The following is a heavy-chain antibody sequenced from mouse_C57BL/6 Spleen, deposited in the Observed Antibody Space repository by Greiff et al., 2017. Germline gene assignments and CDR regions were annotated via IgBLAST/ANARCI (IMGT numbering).Heavy chain of an antibody. CDR3: ARKGNLDYYVAYYFDY. Sequence: VQLQQSGAELVMPGASVKLSCKASGYTFTSYWMHWVKQRPGQGLEWIGEIDPSDSYTNYNQKFKGKSTLTVDKSSSTAYMQLSSLTSEDSAVYYCARKGNLDYYVAYYFDYWGQGTTLTVSS. V-gene: IGHV1-69*01. CDR1: GYTFTSYW. CDR2: IDPSDSYT. D-gene: IGHD1-1*01. J-gene: IGHJ2*01.